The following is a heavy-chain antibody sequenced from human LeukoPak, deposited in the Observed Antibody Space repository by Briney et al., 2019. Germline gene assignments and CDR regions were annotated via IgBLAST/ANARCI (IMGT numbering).Heavy chain of an antibody. CDR2: INPSGGST. J-gene: IGHJ4*02. D-gene: IGHD6-13*01. V-gene: IGHV1-46*01. CDR1: GYTFTGYY. Sequence: ASVKVSCKASGYTFTGYYMHWVRQAPGQGLEWMGWINPSGGSTRYGQKFQGRVTMTRDMSTSTVYMELSSLRSEDTAVYYCARDAAAAHPEYYFDYWGQGTLVTVSS. CDR3: ARDAAAAHPEYYFDY.